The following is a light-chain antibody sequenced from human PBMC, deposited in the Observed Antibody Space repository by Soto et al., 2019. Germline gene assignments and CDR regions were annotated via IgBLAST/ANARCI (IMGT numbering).Light chain of an antibody. CDR3: QQYGSSRT. J-gene: IGKJ1*01. CDR1: QSAGNTY. CDR2: GTS. V-gene: IGKV3-20*01. Sequence: EIELTQSPGTLSLSPGERATLSCRASQSAGNTYLAWYQQKPGQAPSLLNYGTSSRATGIPDRFSGSGSGTEFTLTSDRVEADYFALYYCQQYGSSRTFGQGTKVEVK.